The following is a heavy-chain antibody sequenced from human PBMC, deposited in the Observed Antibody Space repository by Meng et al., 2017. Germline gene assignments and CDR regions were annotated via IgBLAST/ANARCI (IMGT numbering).Heavy chain of an antibody. Sequence: EVQLVEAGGGLVPPGVSLRLSCAASGFTFSSYAMSWVRQAPGKGLEWVSAISGSGGSTYYADSVKGRFTISRDNSKNTLYLQMNSLRAEDTAVYYCAKDYMVRGVMGYWGQGTLVTVSS. CDR3: AKDYMVRGVMGY. CDR1: GFTFSSYA. V-gene: IGHV3-23*04. CDR2: ISGSGGST. J-gene: IGHJ4*02. D-gene: IGHD3-10*01.